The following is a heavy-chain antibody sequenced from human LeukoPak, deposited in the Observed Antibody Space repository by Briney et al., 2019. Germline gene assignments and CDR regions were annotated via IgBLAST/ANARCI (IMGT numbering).Heavy chain of an antibody. Sequence: SETLSLTCTVSGGSISSGGSYWSWIRQHPGEGLEWIGYIYYSGSTYYNPSLKSRVTISVDTSKNQFSLKLSSVTAADTAVYCCARDRDYVGNRRWAFDIWGQGTMVTVSS. CDR2: IYYSGST. D-gene: IGHD4-23*01. CDR3: ARDRDYVGNRRWAFDI. CDR1: GGSISSGGSY. J-gene: IGHJ3*02. V-gene: IGHV4-31*03.